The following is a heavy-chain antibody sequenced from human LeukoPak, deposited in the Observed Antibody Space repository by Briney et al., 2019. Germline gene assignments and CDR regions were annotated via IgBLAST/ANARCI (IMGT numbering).Heavy chain of an antibody. J-gene: IGHJ4*02. Sequence: SETLSLTCAVYGGSFSGYYWSWIRQPPGKGLEWIGEINHSGSTNYNPSLKSRVTISVHTSKDQFSLKLSSVTAADTAVYYCARDDGSKFDYWGQGTLVTVSS. V-gene: IGHV4-34*01. CDR3: ARDDGSKFDY. CDR2: INHSGST. CDR1: GGSFSGYY. D-gene: IGHD5-24*01.